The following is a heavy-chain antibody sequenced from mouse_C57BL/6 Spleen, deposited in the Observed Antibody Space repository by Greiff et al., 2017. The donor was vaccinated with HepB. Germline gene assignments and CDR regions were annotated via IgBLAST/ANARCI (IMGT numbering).Heavy chain of an antibody. CDR1: GYTFTSYW. V-gene: IGHV1-72*01. CDR3: ARAVVANYYAMDY. Sequence: VQLQQPGAELVKPGASVKLSCKASGYTFTSYWMHWVKQRPGRGLEWIGRIDPNSGGTKYNEKFKSKATLTVDKPSSTAYMQLSSLTSADSAVYYCARAVVANYYAMDYWGQGTSVTVSS. D-gene: IGHD1-1*02. CDR2: IDPNSGGT. J-gene: IGHJ4*01.